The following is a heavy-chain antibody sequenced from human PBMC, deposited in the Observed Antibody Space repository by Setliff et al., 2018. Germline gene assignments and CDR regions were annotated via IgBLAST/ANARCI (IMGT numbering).Heavy chain of an antibody. CDR1: GASLNSGTYY. V-gene: IGHV4-39*07. Sequence: SETLSLTCTVSGASLNSGTYYWGWIRQPPGKGLEWIGRIYYRGDTYYNPSLKGRGTISVDTSKNQFSLKLSSVTAADKAVYYCARDSGYSSSWYRVYYYYRDVWGKGTTVTVSS. J-gene: IGHJ6*03. CDR2: IYYRGDT. CDR3: ARDSGYSSSWYRVYYYYRDV. D-gene: IGHD6-13*01.